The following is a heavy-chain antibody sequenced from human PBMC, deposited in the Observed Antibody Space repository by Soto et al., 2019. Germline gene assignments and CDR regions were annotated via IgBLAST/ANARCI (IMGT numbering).Heavy chain of an antibody. Sequence: GGSLRLSCAASGFTFDDYTMHWVRQAPGKGLEWVSLISWDGGSTYYADSVKGRFTISRDNSKNSLYLQMNSLRTEDTALYYCAKSPGITGTTYFDYWGQGTLVTVSS. CDR3: AKSPGITGTTYFDY. CDR1: GFTFDDYT. CDR2: ISWDGGST. J-gene: IGHJ4*02. D-gene: IGHD1-20*01. V-gene: IGHV3-43*01.